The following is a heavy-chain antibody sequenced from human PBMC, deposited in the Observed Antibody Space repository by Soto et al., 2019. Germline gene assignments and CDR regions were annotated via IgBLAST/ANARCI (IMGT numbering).Heavy chain of an antibody. D-gene: IGHD5-12*01. V-gene: IGHV4-59*01. Sequence: SETLSLTCTVSGGSISSYYWSWIRQPPGKGLEWIGYIYYSGSTNYNPSLKSRVTISVDTSKNQFSLKLSSVTAADTAVYYCARGSYSGDDSGYDITWAYYYYYYMDVWGKGTTVTVSS. J-gene: IGHJ6*03. CDR1: GGSISSYY. CDR2: IYYSGST. CDR3: ARGSYSGDDSGYDITWAYYYYYYMDV.